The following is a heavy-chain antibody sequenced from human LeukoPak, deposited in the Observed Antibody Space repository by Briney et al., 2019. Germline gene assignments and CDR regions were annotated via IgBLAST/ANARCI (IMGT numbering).Heavy chain of an antibody. V-gene: IGHV4-34*01. J-gene: IGHJ5*02. D-gene: IGHD2-8*01. CDR1: GVSFSEYY. Sequence: SETLSLTCAVYGVSFSEYYWSWIRQSPGKGLEWIGEINPTGSTNYNPSLKSRITISIDTSKSQFSLQLSSVTAADTALYHCASANGAHLSWGQGTLVTVSS. CDR2: INPTGST. CDR3: ASANGAHLS.